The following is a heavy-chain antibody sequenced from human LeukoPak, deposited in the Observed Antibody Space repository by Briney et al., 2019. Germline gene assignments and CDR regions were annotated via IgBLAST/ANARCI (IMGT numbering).Heavy chain of an antibody. V-gene: IGHV4-59*01. Sequence: PSETLSLTCIVSGGPISVDYWNWIRQAPGKGLEWIGYIYYTGGTKYNPYPASRLTISIDTSKSQFSLRLTSVTAADTAVYSCAKMPIHGDSVLWGQGSLVTVSS. J-gene: IGHJ4*02. D-gene: IGHD2-21*02. CDR2: IYYTGGT. CDR3: AKMPIHGDSVL. CDR1: GGPISVDY.